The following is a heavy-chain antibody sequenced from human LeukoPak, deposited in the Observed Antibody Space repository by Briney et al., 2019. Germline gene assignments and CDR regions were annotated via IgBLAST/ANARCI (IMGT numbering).Heavy chain of an antibody. D-gene: IGHD3-22*01. Sequence: GESLKISCKGSGYSFTSYWIGWVRQMPGKGLEWMGIIYPGDSDTRYSPSFQGQVTISADKSISTAYLQWSSLKASDTAMYYCARADSSGYPNFDAFDIWGQGTMVTVSS. CDR1: GYSFTSYW. CDR2: IYPGDSDT. V-gene: IGHV5-51*01. J-gene: IGHJ3*02. CDR3: ARADSSGYPNFDAFDI.